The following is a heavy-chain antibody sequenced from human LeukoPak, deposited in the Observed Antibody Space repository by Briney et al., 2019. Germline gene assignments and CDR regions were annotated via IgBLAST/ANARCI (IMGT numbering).Heavy chain of an antibody. Sequence: RASVKVSCKASGYTFTSYAMHWVRQAPGQRLEWMGWINAGNGNTKYSQKFQGRVTITRDTSASTAYMELSSLRSEDTAVYYCARDLKSMVRGVIPYNWFDPWGQGTLVTVSS. CDR3: ARDLKSMVRGVIPYNWFDP. J-gene: IGHJ5*02. CDR1: GYTFTSYA. V-gene: IGHV1-3*01. D-gene: IGHD3-10*01. CDR2: INAGNGNT.